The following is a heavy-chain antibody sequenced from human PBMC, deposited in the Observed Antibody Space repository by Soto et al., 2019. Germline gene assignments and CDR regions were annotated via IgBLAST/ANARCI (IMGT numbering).Heavy chain of an antibody. D-gene: IGHD3-10*01. J-gene: IGHJ6*02. CDR1: GGSISSSY. V-gene: IGHV4-59*01. CDR3: AATAREGLYYYYGMDV. CDR2: IHDSGST. Sequence: SETLSLTCTVSGGSISSSYWSWIRQPPGKGLEWIGYIHDSGSTNYNPSLRSRVTISLDSSKSQFSLNLSSVTAADTAIYYCAATAREGLYYYYGMDVWGQGATVTVSS.